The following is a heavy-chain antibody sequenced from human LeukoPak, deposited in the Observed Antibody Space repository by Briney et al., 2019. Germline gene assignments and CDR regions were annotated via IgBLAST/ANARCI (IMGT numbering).Heavy chain of an antibody. V-gene: IGHV4-38-2*02. CDR3: ARGDCGWYLGLGFDY. Sequence: SETLSLTCTVSRYSISSGFYWGWIRQPPGKGLEWIGSIYSSGSTYYNPSLKSRVTISVDTSKNQASLKLRSVTAADTAVYYCARGDCGWYLGLGFDYWGQGTLVTVSS. D-gene: IGHD6-19*01. CDR2: IYSSGST. J-gene: IGHJ4*02. CDR1: RYSISSGFY.